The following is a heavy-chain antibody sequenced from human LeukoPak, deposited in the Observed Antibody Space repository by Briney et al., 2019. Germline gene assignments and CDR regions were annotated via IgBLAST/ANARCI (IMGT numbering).Heavy chain of an antibody. CDR3: ARALVDGYKELGY. CDR2: ISAFNGNT. J-gene: IGHJ4*02. CDR1: GYTFTTYG. D-gene: IGHD5-24*01. Sequence: ASVKVSCKASGYTFTTYGITWVRQAPRRGGEWMGWISAFNGNTNYAQKLQGRVTMTTDTSTSTAYLELRSLRSDDTAVYYCARALVDGYKELGYWGQGTLVTVSS. V-gene: IGHV1-18*01.